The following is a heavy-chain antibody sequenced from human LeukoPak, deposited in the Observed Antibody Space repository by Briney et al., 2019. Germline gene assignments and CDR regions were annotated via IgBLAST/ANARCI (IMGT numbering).Heavy chain of an antibody. V-gene: IGHV3-7*03. CDR3: VKNIGHETFDY. D-gene: IGHD2/OR15-2a*01. Sequence: PGGSLRLSCVASGFTSTNYWMNWVRQAPGKGLEWVANINVDGSEYNYVDSVKGRFTISRGNAKNSLFLQMHSLRAEDTAVYYCVKNIGHETFDYWGQGTLLTVSS. CDR2: INVDGSEY. J-gene: IGHJ4*02. CDR1: GFTSTNYW.